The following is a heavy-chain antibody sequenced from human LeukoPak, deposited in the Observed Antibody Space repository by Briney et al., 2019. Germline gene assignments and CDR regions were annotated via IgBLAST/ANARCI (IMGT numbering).Heavy chain of an antibody. CDR2: IYTSGST. Sequence: PSQTLSLTCTVSGGSISSGSYYWSWIRQPAGKGLEWIGRIYTSGSTNYNPSLKSRVTISVDTSKNQFSLKLSSVTAADTAVYYCAREGTSSWYSHQNFDYWGQGTLVPVSS. J-gene: IGHJ4*02. V-gene: IGHV4-61*02. D-gene: IGHD6-13*01. CDR3: AREGTSSWYSHQNFDY. CDR1: GGSISSGSYY.